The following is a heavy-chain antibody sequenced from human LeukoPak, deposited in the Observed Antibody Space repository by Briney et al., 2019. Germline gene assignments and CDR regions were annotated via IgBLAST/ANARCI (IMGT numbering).Heavy chain of an antibody. V-gene: IGHV4-61*02. CDR2: IYTSGST. CDR3: ARGLPYSSSSEFDY. J-gene: IGHJ4*02. D-gene: IGHD6-6*01. CDR1: GGSISSSSYY. Sequence: PSETLSLTCTVSGGSISSSSYYWSWIRQPAGKGLEWIGRIYTSGSTNYNPSLKSRVTISVDTSKNQFSLKLSSVTAADTAVYYCARGLPYSSSSEFDYWGQGTLVTVSP.